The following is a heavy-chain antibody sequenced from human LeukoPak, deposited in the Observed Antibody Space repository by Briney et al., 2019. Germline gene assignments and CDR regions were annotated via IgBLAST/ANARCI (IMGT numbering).Heavy chain of an antibody. CDR1: GASISSYY. CDR2: IYYSGNT. V-gene: IGHV4-59*12. J-gene: IGHJ3*02. CDR3: ARVRNFVSDI. Sequence: SETLSLTCTVSGASISSYYWNWIRQPPGKGLEWIGYIYYSGNTNYNPSLKSRVTMSVDTSKNQLSLKVTSVTAADTAVYYCARVRNFVSDIWGQGTMVTVSS. D-gene: IGHD3-16*01.